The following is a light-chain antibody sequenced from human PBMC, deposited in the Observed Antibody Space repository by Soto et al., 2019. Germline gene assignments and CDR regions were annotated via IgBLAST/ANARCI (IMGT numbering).Light chain of an antibody. CDR2: WAS. CDR3: HHYYDNPRT. CDR1: QSVLYSSNNKNY. V-gene: IGKV4-1*01. J-gene: IGKJ1*01. Sequence: DIVMTQSPDSLAVSLGERATINCKSSQSVLYSSNNKNYLAWYQQKPGQPPKLLIYWASTRESGVPDRFSGSGSGTDFTLNITSLPAEDEAIYYCHHYYDNPRTFGQATKVDI.